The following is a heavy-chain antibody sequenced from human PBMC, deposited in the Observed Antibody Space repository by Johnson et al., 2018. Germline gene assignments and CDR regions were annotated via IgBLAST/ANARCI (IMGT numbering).Heavy chain of an antibody. J-gene: IGHJ3*02. V-gene: IGHV3-48*02. CDR2: ISSSGSTI. Sequence: QLVESGGGVVQPGRSLRLSCAASGFTFSSYAMYWVRQAPGKGLEWVSYISSSGSTIYYADSVKGRFTISRDNSKNTLDLQMNSLRDEDTAVYYLANMAVADAFDIWGQGTMVSVSS. CDR3: ANMAVADAFDI. CDR1: GFTFSSYA. D-gene: IGHD6-19*01.